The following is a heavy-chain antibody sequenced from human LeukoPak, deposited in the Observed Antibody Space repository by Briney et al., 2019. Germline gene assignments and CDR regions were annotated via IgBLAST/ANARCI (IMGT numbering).Heavy chain of an antibody. V-gene: IGHV3-11*04. Sequence: PGGSLRLSCAASGFTFSDNYMTWVRQAPGKGLEWLSYISGNGGDIQYADSVKGRFTISRDNAKNLLYLQMNSLRAEDTAVYYCARAQIYYDILTGPFDYWGQGTLVTVSS. CDR2: ISGNGGDI. CDR3: ARAQIYYDILTGPFDY. D-gene: IGHD3-9*01. CDR1: GFTFSDNY. J-gene: IGHJ4*02.